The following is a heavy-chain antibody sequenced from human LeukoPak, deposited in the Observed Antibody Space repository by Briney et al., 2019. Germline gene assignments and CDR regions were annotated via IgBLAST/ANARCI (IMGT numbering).Heavy chain of an antibody. D-gene: IGHD3-10*01. CDR2: ISYDGSNK. V-gene: IGHV3-30*04. CDR1: GFTFSSYA. Sequence: GRSLRLSCAASGFTFSSYAMHWVRQAPGKGLEWVAVISYDGSNKYYADSVKGRFTISRDNSKNTLYLQMNSLRAEDTAVYYCAKGANYYGNYYFYMDVWAKGTTVTVSS. J-gene: IGHJ6*03. CDR3: AKGANYYGNYYFYMDV.